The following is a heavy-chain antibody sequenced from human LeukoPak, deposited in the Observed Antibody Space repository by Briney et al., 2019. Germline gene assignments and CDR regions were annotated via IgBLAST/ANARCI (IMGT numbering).Heavy chain of an antibody. CDR1: GFTFSSYS. Sequence: PGGSLRLSCAASGFTFSSYSMNWVRQAPGKGLGWVSYISSSSSTIYYADSVKGRFTISRDNAKNSLYLQMNSLRAEDTAVYYCARGGSSSGNAFDIWGQGTMVTVSS. CDR2: ISSSSSTI. J-gene: IGHJ3*02. V-gene: IGHV3-48*01. CDR3: ARGGSSSGNAFDI. D-gene: IGHD6-6*01.